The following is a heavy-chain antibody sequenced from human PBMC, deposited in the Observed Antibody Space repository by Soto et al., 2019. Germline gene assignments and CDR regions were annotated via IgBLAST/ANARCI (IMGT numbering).Heavy chain of an antibody. V-gene: IGHV1-69*13. Sequence: GASVKVSCKASGGTFSSYAISWVRQAPGQGLEWMGGIIPIFGTANYAQKFQGRVTITADESTSTAYMELSSLRSEDTAVYYCARSFARYSSSWYWFDPWGQGTLVTGSS. J-gene: IGHJ5*02. D-gene: IGHD6-13*01. CDR3: ARSFARYSSSWYWFDP. CDR1: GGTFSSYA. CDR2: IIPIFGTA.